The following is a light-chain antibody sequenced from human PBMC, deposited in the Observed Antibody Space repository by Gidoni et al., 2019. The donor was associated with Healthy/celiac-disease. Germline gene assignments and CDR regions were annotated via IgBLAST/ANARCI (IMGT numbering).Light chain of an antibody. CDR2: GAS. CDR1: QSVSSSY. J-gene: IGKJ2*01. CDR3: QQYGSSPRT. Sequence: ILFTQSPGTLSLSPGERATLSCRASQSVSSSYLAWYQQKPGQAPKLLIYGASSRATGIPDRFSGSGSGTDFTLTISRLEPEDFAVYYCQQYGSSPRTFGQGTKLEIK. V-gene: IGKV3-20*01.